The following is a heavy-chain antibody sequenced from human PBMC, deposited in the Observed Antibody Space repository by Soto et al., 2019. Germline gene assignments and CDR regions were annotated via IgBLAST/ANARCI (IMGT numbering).Heavy chain of an antibody. CDR3: AKSYGSERGYFYY. V-gene: IGHV3-23*01. CDR2: FSGNGIST. Sequence: PGGSLRLSCTASGFTFGTYAMNWVRQAPGKGLEWVSGFSGNGISTYYADSVKGRFTISRDNSKNTLYLQMNSLRAEDTAVYHCAKSYGSERGYFYYWGQGTQVTVSS. CDR1: GFTFGTYA. J-gene: IGHJ4*02. D-gene: IGHD3-10*01.